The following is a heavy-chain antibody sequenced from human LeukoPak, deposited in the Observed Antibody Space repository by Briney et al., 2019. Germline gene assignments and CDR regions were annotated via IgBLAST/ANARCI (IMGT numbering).Heavy chain of an antibody. D-gene: IGHD1-26*01. V-gene: IGHV3-21*01. J-gene: IGHJ4*02. Sequence: GGSLRLSCATSGFSFSSTSLNWVRQAPGKGLQYVSSIDTSSYTYYADSVKGRFTISRDNAKNSLYLQMNSLRAEDTSVYYCATESSGALDYWGQGTLVTVSS. CDR1: GFSFSSTS. CDR2: IDTSSYT. CDR3: ATESSGALDY.